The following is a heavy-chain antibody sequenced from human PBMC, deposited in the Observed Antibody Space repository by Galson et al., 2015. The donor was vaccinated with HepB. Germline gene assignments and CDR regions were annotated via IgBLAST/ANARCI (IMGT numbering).Heavy chain of an antibody. D-gene: IGHD6-19*01. CDR1: GYTFTSYA. V-gene: IGHV1-3*01. J-gene: IGHJ3*02. CDR2: INAGSGNT. Sequence: SVKVSCKASGYTFTSYAMHWVRQAPGQRLEWMGWINAGSGNTKYSQKFQGRVTITRDTSASTAYMELSSLRSEDTAVYYCARRPGYSSGPRAFDIWGQGTMVTVSS. CDR3: ARRPGYSSGPRAFDI.